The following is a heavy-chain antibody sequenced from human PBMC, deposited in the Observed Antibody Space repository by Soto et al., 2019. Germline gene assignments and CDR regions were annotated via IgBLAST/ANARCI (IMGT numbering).Heavy chain of an antibody. CDR1: GGSITSSSYY. CDR2: IFHGGTT. V-gene: IGHV4-39*01. D-gene: IGHD5-18*01. J-gene: IGHJ5*01. CDR3: ATRAGVTQINNYFDS. Sequence: PSETLSLTVTVSGGSITSSSYYWGCIRQPPWKGLELIGTIFHGGTTYYNPSLKSRVAISVDTSKNQFSLNLRYVTAADTAMYYCATRAGVTQINNYFDSWGPGTLVTVSS.